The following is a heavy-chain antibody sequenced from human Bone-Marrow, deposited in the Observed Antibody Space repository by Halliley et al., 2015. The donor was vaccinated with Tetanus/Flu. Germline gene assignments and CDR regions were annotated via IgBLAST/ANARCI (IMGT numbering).Heavy chain of an antibody. D-gene: IGHD2-8*01. CDR2: ISSNNDDI. V-gene: IGHV1-2*06. CDR3: ARGMGTRGENAYDI. Sequence: MGHISSNNDDIRFAQKFQGRITMTRDASISTAYMELSSLKTDDTAVYYCARGMGTRGENAYDIWGQGTMVTVSS. J-gene: IGHJ3*02.